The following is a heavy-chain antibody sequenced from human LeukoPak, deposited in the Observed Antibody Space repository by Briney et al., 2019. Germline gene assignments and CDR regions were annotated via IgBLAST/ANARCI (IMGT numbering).Heavy chain of an antibody. CDR3: ARMVVVVIADAFDI. Sequence: ASVKVSCKASGYTFTGYYRHWVRQAPGQGLEWMGWINPNSGGTNYAQKFQGRVTMTRDTSISTAYMELSRLRSDDTAVYYCARMVVVVIADAFDIWGQGTMVTVSS. CDR2: INPNSGGT. D-gene: IGHD3-22*01. CDR1: GYTFTGYY. J-gene: IGHJ3*02. V-gene: IGHV1-2*02.